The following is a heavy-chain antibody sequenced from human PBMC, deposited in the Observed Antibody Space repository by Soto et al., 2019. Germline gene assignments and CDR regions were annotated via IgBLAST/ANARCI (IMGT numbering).Heavy chain of an antibody. V-gene: IGHV5-10-1*01. Sequence: PGEALKISCKGSGYSFTSYWISWVRQMPGKGLEWMGRIDPSDSYTNYSPSFQGHVTISADKSISTAYLQWSSLKASATALYYCARTVAINYYGMDVWGQVTTVTVSS. CDR1: GYSFTSYW. CDR2: IDPSDSYT. CDR3: ARTVAINYYGMDV. J-gene: IGHJ6*02. D-gene: IGHD5-12*01.